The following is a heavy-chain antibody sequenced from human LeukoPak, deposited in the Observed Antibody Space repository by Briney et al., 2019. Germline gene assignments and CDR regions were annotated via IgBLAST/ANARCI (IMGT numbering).Heavy chain of an antibody. D-gene: IGHD3-10*01. V-gene: IGHV3-30*03. Sequence: GGSLRLSCAASGFTFSSYGMHWVRQAPGKGLEWVAVISYDGSNKYYADSVKGRFTISRDNAKNSLYLQMNSLRAEDTAVYYCARSHFGELLLPFDYWGQGTLVTVSS. CDR2: ISYDGSNK. J-gene: IGHJ4*02. CDR1: GFTFSSYG. CDR3: ARSHFGELLLPFDY.